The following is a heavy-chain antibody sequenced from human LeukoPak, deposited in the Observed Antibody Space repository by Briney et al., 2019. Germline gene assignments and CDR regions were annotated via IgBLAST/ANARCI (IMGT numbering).Heavy chain of an antibody. CDR3: AKWFLPIAPAGTEVF. Sequence: GGSLRLSCAASGFTFSSYSMNWVRQAPGKGLEWVAVISYDGSNKYYADSVKGRFTISRDNSKNTLSLHMNSLRAEDTALYYCAKWFLPIAPAGTEVFWGQGTLVTVSS. CDR2: ISYDGSNK. V-gene: IGHV3-30*18. J-gene: IGHJ4*02. CDR1: GFTFSSYS. D-gene: IGHD6-13*01.